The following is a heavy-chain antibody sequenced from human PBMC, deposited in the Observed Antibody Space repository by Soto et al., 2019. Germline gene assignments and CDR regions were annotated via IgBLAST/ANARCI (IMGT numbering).Heavy chain of an antibody. CDR1: EFNIDHFV. J-gene: IGHJ4*02. D-gene: IGHD2-15*01. CDR3: AKGADGGWPNYFES. Sequence: LCSVASEFNIDHFVIAGVRQKKGKGLEWVAAIRSNTAVTHYADSMRDRFTISRVNSANTIFLHMNSLRVEDSAVYFCAKGADGGWPNYFESWGKGALVTVSS. CDR2: IRSNTAVT. V-gene: IGHV3-23*01.